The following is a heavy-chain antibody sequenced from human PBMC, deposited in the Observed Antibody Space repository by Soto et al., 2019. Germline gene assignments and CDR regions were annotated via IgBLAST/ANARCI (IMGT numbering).Heavy chain of an antibody. CDR1: GGSFSGYY. CDR2: INHSGST. CDR3: ARGLAWSYDSSGYYLDYYYYGMDV. V-gene: IGHV4-34*01. Sequence: SETLSLTCAVYGGSFSGYYWSWIRQPPGKGLEWIGEINHSGSTNYNPSLKSRVTISVDTSKNQFSLKLSSVTAADTAVYYCARGLAWSYDSSGYYLDYYYYGMDVWGQGTTVTVS. J-gene: IGHJ6*02. D-gene: IGHD3-22*01.